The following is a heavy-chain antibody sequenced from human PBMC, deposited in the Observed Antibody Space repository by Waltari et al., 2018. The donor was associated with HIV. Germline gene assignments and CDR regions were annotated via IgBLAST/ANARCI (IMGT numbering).Heavy chain of an antibody. J-gene: IGHJ6*02. CDR2: ISAHNGNT. D-gene: IGHD2-2*01. CDR3: ARDGSRYCSSTNCYSGYHYYGMDV. Sequence: QVQLVQSGAEVKKPGASVKVSCKASGYTFLHYAISRVPQAPGQGLEWMGRISAHNGNTNYEQKHQGRVTMTTDTSTSTAYMELRSLRSDDTAVYYCARDGSRYCSSTNCYSGYHYYGMDVWGQGTTVTVSS. V-gene: IGHV1-18*01. CDR1: GYTFLHYA.